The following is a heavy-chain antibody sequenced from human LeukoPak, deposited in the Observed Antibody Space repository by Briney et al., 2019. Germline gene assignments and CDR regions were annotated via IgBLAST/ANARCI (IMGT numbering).Heavy chain of an antibody. J-gene: IGHJ4*02. CDR1: DASISGYY. Sequence: SDTLTLTCTVSDASISGYYWSWIRQPPGKGLEWIGSIHFSGSTNYNPSLRSRVTISVDTSKNQLSLKLSSVTAADTAVYYCARDLGGIYFAYWGQGTLVTVSS. CDR2: IHFSGST. V-gene: IGHV4-59*01. CDR3: ARDLGGIYFAY. D-gene: IGHD1-26*01.